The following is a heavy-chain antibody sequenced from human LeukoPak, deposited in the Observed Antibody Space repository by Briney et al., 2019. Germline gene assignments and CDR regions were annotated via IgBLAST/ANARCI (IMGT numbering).Heavy chain of an antibody. CDR1: GFTFSSYW. V-gene: IGHV3-74*01. CDR3: AKTTAGYSSGRYPGWPVDY. Sequence: GGSLRLSCAASGFTFSSYWMHWVRQAPGKGLVWVSRINSDGSSTSYADSVKGRFTISRDNSENTVYLQMNSLRADDTAVYYCAKTTAGYSSGRYPGWPVDYWGQGTLVTVSS. J-gene: IGHJ4*02. D-gene: IGHD6-19*01. CDR2: INSDGSST.